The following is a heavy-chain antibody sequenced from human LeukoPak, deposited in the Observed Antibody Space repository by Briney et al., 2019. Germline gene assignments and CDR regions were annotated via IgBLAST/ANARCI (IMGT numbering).Heavy chain of an antibody. CDR3: AKGEEGITIFGVVTSIDY. Sequence: GGSLRLSCAASGFTFSSYGMHWVRQAPGKGLEWVACIRYDGSNKYYADSVKGRFTISRDNSKNTLYLQMNSLRAEDTAVYYCAKGEEGITIFGVVTSIDYWGQGTLVTVSS. CDR1: GFTFSSYG. D-gene: IGHD3-3*01. V-gene: IGHV3-30*02. CDR2: IRYDGSNK. J-gene: IGHJ4*02.